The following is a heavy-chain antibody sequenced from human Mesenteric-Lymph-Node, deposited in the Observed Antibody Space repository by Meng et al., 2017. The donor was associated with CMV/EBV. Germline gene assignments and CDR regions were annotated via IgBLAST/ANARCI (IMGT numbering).Heavy chain of an antibody. Sequence: GESLKISCAASGFTFSSYAMHWVRQAPGKGLEWVAVISYDGSIKYYGDSVKGRFTISRDNSKNTLYLQMNSLRAEDTAAYYCARTSGSIAAVGNLYYYYALDVWGQGTTVTVSS. CDR3: ARTSGSIAAVGNLYYYYALDV. CDR1: GFTFSSYA. CDR2: ISYDGSIK. V-gene: IGHV3-30-3*01. J-gene: IGHJ6*02. D-gene: IGHD6-13*01.